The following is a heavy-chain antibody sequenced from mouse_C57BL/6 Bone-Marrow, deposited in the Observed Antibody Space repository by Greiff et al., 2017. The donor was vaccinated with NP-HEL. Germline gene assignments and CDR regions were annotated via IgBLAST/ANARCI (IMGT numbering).Heavy chain of an antibody. V-gene: IGHV1-52*01. Sequence: QVQLQQPGAELVRPGSSVKLSCKASGYTFTSYWMHWVKQRPIQGLEWIGNIDPSDSETHYNQKFKDKATLTVDKSSSTAYMQLSSLTSEDSAVYYCARGTGVGYQLPWGQGTTLTVSS. CDR1: GYTFTSYW. CDR3: ARGTGVGYQLP. J-gene: IGHJ2*01. D-gene: IGHD4-1*01. CDR2: IDPSDSET.